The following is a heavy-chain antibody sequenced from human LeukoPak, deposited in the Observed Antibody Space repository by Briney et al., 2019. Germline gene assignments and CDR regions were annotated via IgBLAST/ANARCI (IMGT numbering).Heavy chain of an antibody. CDR3: ARDHNNWNYGVIDL. CDR1: GFRFSDYY. D-gene: IGHD1-7*01. Sequence: GGSLRLSCAASGFRFSDYYMSWIRQVPGRGLEWLSYISGNTPTIYYADSVKGRFTISRDNDKNSLYLHMNSMRAEDTAVYYCARDHNNWNYGVIDLWGQGTLVSVSS. J-gene: IGHJ5*02. V-gene: IGHV3-11*04. CDR2: ISGNTPTI.